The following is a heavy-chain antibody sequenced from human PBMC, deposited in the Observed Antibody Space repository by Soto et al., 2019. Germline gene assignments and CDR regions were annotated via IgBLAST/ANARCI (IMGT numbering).Heavy chain of an antibody. Sequence: GESLKISCKGSGYSFTSYWIGWVRQMPGKGLEWMGIIYPGDSDTRYSPSFQGQVTISADKSISTAYLQWSSLRSEDTAVYYCARGKYYDIPGGPFQHWGQGALVTVSS. CDR3: ARGKYYDIPGGPFQH. CDR1: GYSFTSYW. J-gene: IGHJ1*01. CDR2: IYPGDSDT. D-gene: IGHD3-9*01. V-gene: IGHV5-51*01.